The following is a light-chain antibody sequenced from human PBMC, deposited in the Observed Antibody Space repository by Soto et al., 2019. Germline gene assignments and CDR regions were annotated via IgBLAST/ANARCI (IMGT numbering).Light chain of an antibody. CDR2: DAS. V-gene: IGKV3-15*01. J-gene: IGKJ2*01. CDR1: QSVSTN. Sequence: EIVMTQSPATLSVPPGERATLSCRASQSVSTNLAWYQQKPGQAPRLLIYDASTRATGIPARFSGSGSGTEFTLTISSLQSEDFGVYYCQQYNNWPPYTFGQGTKLQIK. CDR3: QQYNNWPPYT.